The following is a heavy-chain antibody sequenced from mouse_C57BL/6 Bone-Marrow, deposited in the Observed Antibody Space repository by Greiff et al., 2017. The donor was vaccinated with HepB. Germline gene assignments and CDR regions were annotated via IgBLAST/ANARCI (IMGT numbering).Heavy chain of an antibody. CDR1: GFTFSSYA. CDR3: TRGIITTNYAMDY. J-gene: IGHJ4*01. CDR2: ISSGGDYI. D-gene: IGHD1-1*01. Sequence: EVQLQESGEGLVKPGGSLKLSCAASGFTFSSYAMSWVRQTPEKRLEWVAYISSGGDYIYYADTVKGRFTISRDNARNTLYLQMSSLKSEDTAMYYCTRGIITTNYAMDYWGQGTSVTVSS. V-gene: IGHV5-9-1*02.